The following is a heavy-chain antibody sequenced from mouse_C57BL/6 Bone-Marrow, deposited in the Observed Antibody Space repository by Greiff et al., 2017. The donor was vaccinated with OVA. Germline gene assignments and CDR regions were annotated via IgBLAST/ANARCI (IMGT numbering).Heavy chain of an antibody. CDR2: IYPSDSET. V-gene: IGHV1-61*01. J-gene: IGHJ3*01. CDR3: ARHEDGGTAWFAY. CDR1: GYTFTSYW. D-gene: IGHD4-1*01. Sequence: QVQLQQPGAELVRPGSSVKLSCKASGYTFTSYWMDWVKQRPGQGLEWIGNIYPSDSETHYNQKFKDKATLTVDKSSSTVYMELSRLTSEDSAVYFCARHEDGGTAWFAYWGQGTLVTVSA.